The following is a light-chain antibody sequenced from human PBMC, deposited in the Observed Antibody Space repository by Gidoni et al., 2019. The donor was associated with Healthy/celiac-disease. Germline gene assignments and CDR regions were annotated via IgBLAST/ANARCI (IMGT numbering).Light chain of an antibody. CDR1: SSNSGSNT. V-gene: IGLV1-44*01. CDR3: AAWDDSLNGWV. Sequence: QSVLTQPPSASGTPGQRVTISCSGSSSNSGSNTVNWYQQLPGTAPKLLIYSNNQRPSGVPDRFSVSKSGTSASLAISGLQSEDEADYYCAAWDDSLNGWVFGGGTKLTVL. CDR2: SNN. J-gene: IGLJ3*02.